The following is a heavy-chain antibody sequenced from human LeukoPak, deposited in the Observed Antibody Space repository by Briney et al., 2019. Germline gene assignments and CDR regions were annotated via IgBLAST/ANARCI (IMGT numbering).Heavy chain of an antibody. CDR2: IHYSGTT. V-gene: IGHV4-59*01. CDR3: ARFGTSSSRFFDQ. D-gene: IGHD6-6*01. J-gene: IGHJ4*02. Sequence: SETLSLTCTVSGGSISAYYWSWIRQPPGKGLEWIGYIHYSGTTNYYPSLKSRVTIALDTSKSQFSLKLNSVTAADTAVYYCARFGTSSSRFFDQWGQGTLVTVSS. CDR1: GGSISAYY.